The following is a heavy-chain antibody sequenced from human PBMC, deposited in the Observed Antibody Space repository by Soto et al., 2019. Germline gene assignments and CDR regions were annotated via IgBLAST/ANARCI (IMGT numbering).Heavy chain of an antibody. CDR3: ARQGPIVVVVAATRDWFDP. V-gene: IGHV1-18*01. CDR1: GYTFTSHG. Sequence: ASVKVSCKASGYTFTSHGISWVRQAPGQGLDWMGWISAYNGNTKYAQDLQGRVTMTTDTSTSTAYMELRSLRSEDTAVYYCARQGPIVVVVAATRDWFDPWGKGTLVTVPS. D-gene: IGHD2-15*01. J-gene: IGHJ5*02. CDR2: ISAYNGNT.